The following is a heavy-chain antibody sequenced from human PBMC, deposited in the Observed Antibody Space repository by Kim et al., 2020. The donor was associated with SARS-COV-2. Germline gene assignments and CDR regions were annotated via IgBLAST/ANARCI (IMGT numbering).Heavy chain of an antibody. V-gene: IGHV4-34*01. CDR2: INHSGST. CDR1: GGSFSGYY. Sequence: SETLSLTCAVYGGSFSGYYWSWIRQPPGKGLEWIGEINHSGSTNYNPSLKSRVTISVDTSKNQFSLKLSSVTAADTAVYYCARSPRASFDYWGQGTLVTVSS. J-gene: IGHJ4*02. CDR3: ARSPRASFDY.